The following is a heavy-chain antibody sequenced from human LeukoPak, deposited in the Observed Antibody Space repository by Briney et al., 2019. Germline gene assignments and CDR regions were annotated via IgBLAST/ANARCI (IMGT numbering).Heavy chain of an antibody. V-gene: IGHV3-30*18. D-gene: IGHD3-10*01. J-gene: IGHJ5*02. CDR3: AKEGTPQVSTWYDL. CDR1: GXTFDDFA. CDR2: ISYEGGTQ. Sequence: GGSLRLSCAASGXTFDDFAMSWVRQAPGKGLEWVAVISYEGGTQHYADSVKGRFIISRDNPRNTLYLQMNILRTEDTAVYYCAKEGTPQVSTWYDLWGQGTQVIVSS.